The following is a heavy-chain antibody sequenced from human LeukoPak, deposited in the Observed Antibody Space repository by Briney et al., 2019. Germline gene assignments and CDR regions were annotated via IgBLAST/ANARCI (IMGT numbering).Heavy chain of an antibody. V-gene: IGHV3-21*01. J-gene: IGHJ4*02. CDR1: GFTFSSYS. CDR2: ISSRSSYI. D-gene: IGHD2-2*01. CDR3: ARDRRVGCSSTSCHFDY. Sequence: GGSLRLSCAASGFTFSSYSMNWVRQAPGKGLEWVSSISSRSSYIYYADSVKGRFTISRDNAKNSLYLQMNSLRAEDTAVYYCARDRRVGCSSTSCHFDYWGQGTLVTVSS.